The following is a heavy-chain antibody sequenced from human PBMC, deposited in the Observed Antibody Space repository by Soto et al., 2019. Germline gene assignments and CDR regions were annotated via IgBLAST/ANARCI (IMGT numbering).Heavy chain of an antibody. CDR3: ASLYYDFWSGYYHPNPSFDY. D-gene: IGHD3-3*01. Sequence: GGSLRLSCTASGYIFNDYAMSWVRQAPGEGLEWVSSLNDNGREKYYADSVKGRFTISRDNAKNSLYLQMNSLRAEDTAVYYCASLYYDFWSGYYHPNPSFDYWGQGTPVTVSS. V-gene: IGHV3-7*01. J-gene: IGHJ4*02. CDR1: GYIFNDYA. CDR2: LNDNGREK.